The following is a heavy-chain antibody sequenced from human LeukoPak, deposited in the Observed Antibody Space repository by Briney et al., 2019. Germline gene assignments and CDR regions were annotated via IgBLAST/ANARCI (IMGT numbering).Heavy chain of an antibody. CDR1: GFTFSSYA. J-gene: IGHJ4*02. V-gene: IGHV3-23*01. Sequence: PGGSLRLSCAASGFTFSSYATSWVRQAPGKGLEWVSAISGSGGSTYYADSVKGRFTISRDNSKNTLYLQMNSLRAEGTAVYYCAKATKYAYYFDYWGQGTLVTVSS. CDR2: ISGSGGST. CDR3: AKATKYAYYFDY. D-gene: IGHD2-2*01.